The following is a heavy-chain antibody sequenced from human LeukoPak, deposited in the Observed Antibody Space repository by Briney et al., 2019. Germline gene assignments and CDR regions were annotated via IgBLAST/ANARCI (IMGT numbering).Heavy chain of an antibody. Sequence: SETLSLTCAVSGYSISSGYYWGWIRQPPGKGLEWIGSIYHGGSTYYNPSLKSRVTISVDTSKNQFSLKLSSVTAADTAVYYCARVVWFGEVSNFDYWGQGTLVTVSS. V-gene: IGHV4-38-2*01. D-gene: IGHD3-10*01. J-gene: IGHJ4*02. CDR1: GYSISSGYY. CDR2: IYHGGST. CDR3: ARVVWFGEVSNFDY.